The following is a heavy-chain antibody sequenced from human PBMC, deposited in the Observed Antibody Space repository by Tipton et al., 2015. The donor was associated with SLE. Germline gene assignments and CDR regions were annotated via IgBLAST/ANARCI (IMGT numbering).Heavy chain of an antibody. CDR2: VHSSGST. CDR1: GASISSYY. V-gene: IGHV4-59*13. D-gene: IGHD5-12*01. CDR3: ATSGYDSLSWFDP. Sequence: TLSLTCTVSGASISSYYWSWIRQPPGKRLEWIGHVHSSGSTHCNPSLNSRVTISLDTSNNQFSLRLTSVTAADTAVYYCATSGYDSLSWFDPWGQGTPVTVSS. J-gene: IGHJ5*02.